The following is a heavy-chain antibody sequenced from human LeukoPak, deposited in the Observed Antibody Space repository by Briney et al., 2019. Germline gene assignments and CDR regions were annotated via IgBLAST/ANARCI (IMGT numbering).Heavy chain of an antibody. Sequence: GGSLRLSCAASGFTFSSHWMHWVRQAPGKGLVWVSRINGDGSNTTYADSVKGRFTISRDNAKNTLYLQMNSLRAEDTAVYYCAKDIVVVPAAMRFVYYYGMDVWGQGTTVTVSS. CDR2: INGDGSNT. J-gene: IGHJ6*02. V-gene: IGHV3-74*03. D-gene: IGHD2-2*01. CDR3: AKDIVVVPAAMRFVYYYGMDV. CDR1: GFTFSSHW.